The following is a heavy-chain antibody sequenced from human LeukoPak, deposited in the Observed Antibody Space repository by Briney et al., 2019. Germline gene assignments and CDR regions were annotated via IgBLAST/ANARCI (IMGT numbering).Heavy chain of an antibody. CDR3: ARGKRWWLRSHSSGWYYYMDV. D-gene: IGHD6-19*01. Sequence: PSETLSLTCTVSGGSISSSSYYWGWIRQPPGKGLEWIGSIYYSGSTYYNPSLKSRVTISVDTSKNQFSLKLSSVTAADTAVYYCARGKRWWLRSHSSGWYYYMDVWGKGTTVTVSS. CDR2: IYYSGST. V-gene: IGHV4-39*07. J-gene: IGHJ6*03. CDR1: GGSISSSSYY.